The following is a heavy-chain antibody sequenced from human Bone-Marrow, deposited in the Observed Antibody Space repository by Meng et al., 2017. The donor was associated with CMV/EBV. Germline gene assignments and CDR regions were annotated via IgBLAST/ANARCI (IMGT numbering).Heavy chain of an antibody. J-gene: IGHJ4*02. CDR3: ARGLQPNGFDY. CDR2: TYYRSTWYN. D-gene: IGHD1-1*01. V-gene: IGHV6-1*01. Sequence: TLSLTCAISGDSFSNTGVAWNWIRQSPSRGLEWLGRTYYRSTWYNQYAVSVKSRITINPDTSKNQFPLQLNAVTPEDTAVYYGARGLQPNGFDYWGQGTLVTVSS. CDR1: GDSFSNTGVA.